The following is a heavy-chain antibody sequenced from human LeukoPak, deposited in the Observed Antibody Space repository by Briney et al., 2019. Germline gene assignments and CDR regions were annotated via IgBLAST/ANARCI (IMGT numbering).Heavy chain of an antibody. CDR3: ARGEHTAMADRHYYYYGMDV. CDR1: GYTFTSYY. J-gene: IGHJ6*02. V-gene: IGHV1-46*01. CDR2: INPSGGST. Sequence: GASVKVSCKASGYTFTSYYMHWVRQAPGQGLEWMGIINPSGGSTSYAQKFQGRVTMTRDTSTSTVYMELSSLRSEDTAVYYCARGEHTAMADRHYYYYGMDVWGQGTTVTVSS. D-gene: IGHD5-18*01.